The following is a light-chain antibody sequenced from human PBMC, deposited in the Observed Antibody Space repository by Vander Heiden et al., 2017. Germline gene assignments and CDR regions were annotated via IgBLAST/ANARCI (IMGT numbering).Light chain of an antibody. Sequence: QSALPHPASVSGSPGQSTTISCTGTSSDVGGYNYVSWYQQHPGKAPKLMIYEVSNRPSGVSNRFSGSKSGNTASLTISGLQAEDEADYYCSSYTSSSTPLFGGGTKLTVL. CDR3: SSYTSSSTPL. CDR2: EVS. J-gene: IGLJ2*01. CDR1: SSDVGGYNY. V-gene: IGLV2-14*01.